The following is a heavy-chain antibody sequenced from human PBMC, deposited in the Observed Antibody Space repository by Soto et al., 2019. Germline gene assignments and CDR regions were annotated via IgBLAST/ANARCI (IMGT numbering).Heavy chain of an antibody. V-gene: IGHV3-30*18. Sequence: GGSLRLSCAASGFTFSTYAMAWVRQAPGKGLEWVAVISYDGSNKYYADSVKGRFTISRDNSKNTLYLQMNSLRAEDTAVYYCAKERWLQEHLDYWGQGTLVTVSS. J-gene: IGHJ4*02. CDR2: ISYDGSNK. D-gene: IGHD5-12*01. CDR1: GFTFSTYA. CDR3: AKERWLQEHLDY.